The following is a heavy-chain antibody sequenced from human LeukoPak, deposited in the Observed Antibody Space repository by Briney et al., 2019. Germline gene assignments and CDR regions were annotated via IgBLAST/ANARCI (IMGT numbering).Heavy chain of an antibody. V-gene: IGHV3-21*01. CDR3: ARDLQWFGEPDAFDI. CDR1: GFTFSSYS. D-gene: IGHD3-10*01. Sequence: PGGSLRLSCAASGFTFSSYSMNWVRQAPGKGLEWVSSISSSSSYIYYADSVKGRFTISRDNAKNSLYLQMNSLRAEDTAVYYCARDLQWFGEPDAFDIWGQGTMVTVSS. CDR2: ISSSSSYI. J-gene: IGHJ3*02.